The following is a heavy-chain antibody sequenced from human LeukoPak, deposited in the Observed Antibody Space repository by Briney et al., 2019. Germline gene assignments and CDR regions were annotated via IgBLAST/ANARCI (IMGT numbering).Heavy chain of an antibody. Sequence: QSGGSLRLSCAASGFTFSSYAMHWVRQAPGKGLEWVAVISYDGSNKYYADSVKGRFTISRDNSKNTLYLQMNSLRAEDTAVYYCARDGGSSSWRGYYYYYYGMDVWGQGTTVTVSS. J-gene: IGHJ6*02. V-gene: IGHV3-30-3*01. CDR2: ISYDGSNK. CDR1: GFTFSSYA. D-gene: IGHD6-13*01. CDR3: ARDGGSSSWRGYYYYYYGMDV.